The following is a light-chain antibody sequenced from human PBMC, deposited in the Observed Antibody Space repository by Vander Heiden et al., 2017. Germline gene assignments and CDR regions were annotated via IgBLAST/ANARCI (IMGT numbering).Light chain of an antibody. Sequence: EIVLPQSPSTLSLSPRERATLSCRPSQSVSSYSGWYQQNPGQAPRLLIYDASNRASGIPGRCSGSGAGKDFTLTSSSLEHEDFAVYYWQQGSNSYTFGQGTKVEIK. V-gene: IGKV3-11*01. CDR1: QSVSSY. CDR2: DAS. J-gene: IGKJ2*01. CDR3: QQGSNSYT.